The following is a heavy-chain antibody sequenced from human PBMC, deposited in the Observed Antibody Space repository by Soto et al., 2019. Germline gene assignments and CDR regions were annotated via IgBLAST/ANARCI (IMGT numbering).Heavy chain of an antibody. CDR2: IKSKTDGGTT. V-gene: IGHV3-15*01. CDR1: GITSSDHA. CDR3: TTDPIVVVPAAIGYYYYYGMDV. J-gene: IGHJ6*02. D-gene: IGHD2-2*02. Sequence: PGGSLRLSCTFSGITSSDHALTWVRQAPGKGLEWVGRIKSKTDGGTTDYAAPVKGRFTISRDDSKNTLYLQMNSLKTEDAAVYYCTTDPIVVVPAAIGYYYYYGMDVWGQGTTVTVSS.